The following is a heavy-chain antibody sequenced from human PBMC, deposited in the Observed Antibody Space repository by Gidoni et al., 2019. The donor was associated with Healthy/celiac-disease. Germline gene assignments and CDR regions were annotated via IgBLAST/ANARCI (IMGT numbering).Heavy chain of an antibody. Sequence: EVQLVESGGGLVQPGGSLGLSCAASGFTFSSYWMHWVRQAPGKGLVWVSRINSDGSSTSYADSVKGRFTISRDNAKNTLYLQMNSLRAEDTAVYYCARAYSGYDFNYYYMDVWGKGTTVTVSS. J-gene: IGHJ6*03. CDR3: ARAYSGYDFNYYYMDV. CDR2: INSDGSST. V-gene: IGHV3-74*01. D-gene: IGHD5-12*01. CDR1: GFTFSSYW.